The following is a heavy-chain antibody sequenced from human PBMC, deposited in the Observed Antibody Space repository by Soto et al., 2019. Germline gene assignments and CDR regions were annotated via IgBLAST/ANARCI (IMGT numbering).Heavy chain of an antibody. CDR3: AADPGITGTLPDD. J-gene: IGHJ4*02. D-gene: IGHD1-20*01. CDR1: GFTFTSSA. Sequence: SVKVSCKASGFTFTSSAVQWVRQARGQRLEWIGWIVVGSGNTNYAQKFQERVTITRDMSTSTAYMELSSLRSEDTAVYYCAADPGITGTLPDDWGQGTLVNVAS. V-gene: IGHV1-58*01. CDR2: IVVGSGNT.